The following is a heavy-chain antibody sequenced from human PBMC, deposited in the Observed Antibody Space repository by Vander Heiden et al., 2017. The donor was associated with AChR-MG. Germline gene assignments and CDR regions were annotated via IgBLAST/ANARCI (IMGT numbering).Heavy chain of an antibody. D-gene: IGHD3-16*01. CDR2: IKGKTDVWAT. J-gene: IGHJ4*02. CDR3: AADVPYLGVGEIEF. Sequence: EVQLVESGGGLVKPGGSLRLSCVVSGFTFNDAWMNWVRQTPGKGLEWLGHIKGKTDVWATDYAAPVKGRFTISRDDSSGTVYLQMNSLKTEDTAVYFCAADVPYLGVGEIEFWGQGTLVTVSS. V-gene: IGHV3-15*01. CDR1: GFTFNDAW.